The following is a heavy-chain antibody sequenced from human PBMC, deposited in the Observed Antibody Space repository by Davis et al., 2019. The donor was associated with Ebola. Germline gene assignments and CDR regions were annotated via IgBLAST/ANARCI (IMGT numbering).Heavy chain of an antibody. D-gene: IGHD3-10*01. CDR1: GYSFTATY. J-gene: IGHJ5*02. Sequence: ASVKVSCKASGYSFTATYIHWVRQAPGQGLEWMGIINPSGGSTSYAQKFQGRVTMTRDTSTSTVYMDLTSLRSEDTAVYYCARGVLLWFGGNWFDPWGQGTLVTVSS. CDR3: ARGVLLWFGGNWFDP. V-gene: IGHV1-46*01. CDR2: INPSGGST.